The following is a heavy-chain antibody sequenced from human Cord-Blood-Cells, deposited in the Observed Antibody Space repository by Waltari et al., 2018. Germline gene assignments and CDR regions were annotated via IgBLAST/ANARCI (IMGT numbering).Heavy chain of an antibody. CDR3: ARACSSTSCYTFAFDI. Sequence: QVQLVQSGAEVKKHGAAVKVACKASGTTFASYDTHWVRHDTGQGLEWMGWMNPNSGNTGYAQKFQGRVTITRNTSISTAYMELSSLRSEDTAVYYCARACSSTSCYTFAFDIWGQGTMVTVSS. CDR2: MNPNSGNT. CDR1: GTTFASYD. V-gene: IGHV1-8*03. J-gene: IGHJ3*02. D-gene: IGHD2-2*02.